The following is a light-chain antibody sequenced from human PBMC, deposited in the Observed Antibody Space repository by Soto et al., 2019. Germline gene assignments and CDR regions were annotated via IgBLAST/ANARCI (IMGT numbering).Light chain of an antibody. CDR3: QQFYTTPT. Sequence: DIVMTQSPDSLAVSLGERATINCKSSQTILHSPNNKNALVWYQQKPGQPPKLLISWTSTRESGVPDRFSGSGCGTDFSLIISGLQDEAVAVYYCQQFYTTPTFGGGTTVEIK. CDR1: QTILHSPNNKNA. J-gene: IGKJ4*01. V-gene: IGKV4-1*01. CDR2: WTS.